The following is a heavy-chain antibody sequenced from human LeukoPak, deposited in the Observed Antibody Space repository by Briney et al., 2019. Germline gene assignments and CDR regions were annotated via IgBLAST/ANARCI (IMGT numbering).Heavy chain of an antibody. CDR3: AKQVVVVAAAPPSFDY. V-gene: IGHV3-23*01. CDR1: GFTFSSYA. CDR2: ISGSGGST. J-gene: IGHJ4*02. D-gene: IGHD2-15*01. Sequence: PGGSLRLSCAASGFTFSSYAMSWVRQAPGKGLEWVSAISGSGGSTYYADSVKGRFTISRDNSENTLYLQMNSLRAEDTAVYYCAKQVVVVAAAPPSFDYWGQGTLVTVSS.